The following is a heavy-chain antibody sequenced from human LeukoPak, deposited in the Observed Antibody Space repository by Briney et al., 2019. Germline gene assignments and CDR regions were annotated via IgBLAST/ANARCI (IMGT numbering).Heavy chain of an antibody. D-gene: IGHD1-26*01. CDR3: ARVVDTVSGSYPAETNYFDY. CDR2: IKQDGSEK. CDR1: GFTFSSYW. V-gene: IGHV3-7*01. Sequence: GGSLTLSCAASGFTFSSYWMSWVRQAPGKGLEWVANIKQDGSEKYYVDSVKGRFTISRDNAKNSLYLQMNSLRAEDTAVYYCARVVDTVSGSYPAETNYFDYWGQGTLVTVSS. J-gene: IGHJ4*02.